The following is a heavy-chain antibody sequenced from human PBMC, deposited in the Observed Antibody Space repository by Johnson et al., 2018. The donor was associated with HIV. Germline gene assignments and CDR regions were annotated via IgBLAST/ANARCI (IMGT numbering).Heavy chain of an antibody. CDR2: IKSKTDGGTT. CDR3: TTEKLSPAMVVGPAAWTGDAFDI. CDR1: GFTFSNAW. D-gene: IGHD2-2*01. J-gene: IGHJ3*02. Sequence: VQLVESGGGLVKPGGSLRLSCAASGFTFSNAWMSWVRQAPGKGLEWVGRIKSKTDGGTTDYAAPVKGRFTISRDDSKNTMYLQMNSLKTEETAVYYCTTEKLSPAMVVGPAAWTGDAFDIWGQGTMVTVSS. V-gene: IGHV3-15*01.